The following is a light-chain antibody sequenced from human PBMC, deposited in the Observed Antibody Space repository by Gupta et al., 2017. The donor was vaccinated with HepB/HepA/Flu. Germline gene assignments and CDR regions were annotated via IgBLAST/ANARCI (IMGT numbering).Light chain of an antibody. V-gene: IGLV1-44*01. CDR3: ESWDDSLNIVV. CDR1: YSNVGSNA. Sequence: QSVLTQAPSASGTPGQRVTISCSGTYSNVGSNAVSWYQQLPATAPKRIIYDKSQRPSGVPDRCSAAKSGNSASPATSGLQSEDEASYYWESWDDSLNIVVFGGGTKLTVL. J-gene: IGLJ2*01. CDR2: DKS.